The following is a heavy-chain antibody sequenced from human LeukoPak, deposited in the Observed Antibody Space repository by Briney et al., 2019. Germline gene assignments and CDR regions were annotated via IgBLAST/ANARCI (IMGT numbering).Heavy chain of an antibody. CDR2: IYSGGST. Sequence: GGSLRLSWAASGFTVSSNYMSWVRQAAGKWLEWVSVIYSGGSTYYADSVKGRFTISRDNSKNTLYLQMNSLRAEDTAVYYCARDGGKMAYFDYWGQGTLVTVSS. CDR3: ARDGGKMAYFDY. J-gene: IGHJ4*02. V-gene: IGHV3-66*02. D-gene: IGHD5-24*01. CDR1: GFTVSSNY.